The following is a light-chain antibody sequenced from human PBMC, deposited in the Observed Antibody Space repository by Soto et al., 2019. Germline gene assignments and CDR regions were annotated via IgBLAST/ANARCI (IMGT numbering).Light chain of an antibody. CDR3: QQYYSIPPT. V-gene: IGKV4-1*01. CDR1: QSVLYSSNNKNY. J-gene: IGKJ1*01. CDR2: WAS. Sequence: DIVMTQSPDSLAASLGERATINCKSGQSVLYSSNNKNYLAWYQQKPGQPPKLLIYWASSRESGAPDRFSGRGSGTDFTLNISSLQAEDVTVYYCQQYYSIPPTFGQGTKVEI.